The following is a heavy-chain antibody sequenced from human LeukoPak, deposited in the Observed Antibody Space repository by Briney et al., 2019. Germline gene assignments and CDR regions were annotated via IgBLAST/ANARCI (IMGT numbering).Heavy chain of an antibody. J-gene: IGHJ3*02. CDR3: ARHSSGIDAFDI. CDR2: INPNSGGT. CDR1: GYTFTGYY. Sequence: GASVKVSCKASGYTFTGYYMHWVRQAPGQGLEWMGWINPNSGGTNYAQKFQGRVAMTRDTSISTAYMELSRLRSDDTAVYYCARHSSGIDAFDIWGQGTMVTVSS. V-gene: IGHV1-2*02. D-gene: IGHD3-22*01.